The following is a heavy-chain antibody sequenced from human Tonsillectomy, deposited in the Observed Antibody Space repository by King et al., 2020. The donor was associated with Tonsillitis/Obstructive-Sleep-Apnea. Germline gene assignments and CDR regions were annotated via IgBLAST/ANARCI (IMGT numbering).Heavy chain of an antibody. J-gene: IGHJ6*02. Sequence: VQLVESGGGLVKPGGSLRLSCAASGFTFSNAWMNWVRQAPGKGLEWVGRIKSKTDGGTTDYAAPVKGRFTISRDDSKNTLYLQMNSLKTEDTAVYYCPTGPLLAVAGYYYYYGMDVWGQGTTVTVSS. CDR1: GFTFSNAW. CDR3: PTGPLLAVAGYYYYYGMDV. V-gene: IGHV3-15*07. CDR2: IKSKTDGGTT. D-gene: IGHD6-19*01.